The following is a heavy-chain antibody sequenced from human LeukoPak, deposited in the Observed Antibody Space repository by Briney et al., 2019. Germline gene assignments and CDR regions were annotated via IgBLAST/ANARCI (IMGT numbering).Heavy chain of an antibody. D-gene: IGHD2-2*01. CDR2: VDPEDGET. Sequence: GATVKISCKVSGYTFTDYYMHWVQQAPGKGLEWMGRVDPEDGETIYAEKFQGRVTITADTSTDTAYMELSSLRSEDTAVYYCATGGMVVPPAATDYWGQGTLVTVSS. CDR1: GYTFTDYY. CDR3: ATGGMVVPPAATDY. J-gene: IGHJ4*02. V-gene: IGHV1-69-2*01.